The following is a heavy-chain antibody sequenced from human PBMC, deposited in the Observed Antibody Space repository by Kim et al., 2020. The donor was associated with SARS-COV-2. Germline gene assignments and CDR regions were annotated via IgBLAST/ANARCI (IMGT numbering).Heavy chain of an antibody. V-gene: IGHV4-39*01. D-gene: IGHD6-13*01. CDR2: IYYSGST. CDR1: GGSISSSSYY. CDR3: ARLGGSSWYKNDY. J-gene: IGHJ4*02. Sequence: SETLSLTCTVSGGSISSSSYYWGWIRQPPGKGLEWIGSIYYSGSTYYNPSLKSRVTISVDTSKNQFSLKLSSVTAADTAVYYCARLGGSSWYKNDYWGQG.